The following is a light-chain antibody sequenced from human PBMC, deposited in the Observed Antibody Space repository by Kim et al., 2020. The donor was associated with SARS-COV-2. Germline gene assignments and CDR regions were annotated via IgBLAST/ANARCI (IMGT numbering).Light chain of an antibody. Sequence: SASVGDRVTITWRASQSISSRLAWYQQKPEKAPKLLIFDASTLESGVPSGFSGSGSGTDFTLTISSLQPDDFATYYCQQYNSYPLTFGQGTKLEI. CDR3: QQYNSYPLT. J-gene: IGKJ2*01. V-gene: IGKV1-5*01. CDR1: QSISSR. CDR2: DAS.